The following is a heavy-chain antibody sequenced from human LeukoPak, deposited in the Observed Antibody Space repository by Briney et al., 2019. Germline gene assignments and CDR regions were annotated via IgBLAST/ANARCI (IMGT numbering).Heavy chain of an antibody. CDR3: ARDLRGSSYAFDI. Sequence: NPSETLSLTCTVSGGSISSYYWGWIRQPPGKGLEWIGYIYYSGSTNYNPSLKSRVTISVDTSKNQFSLKLSSVTAADTAVYYCARDLRGSSYAFDIWGQGTMVTVSS. CDR1: GGSISSYY. J-gene: IGHJ3*02. CDR2: IYYSGST. V-gene: IGHV4-59*01. D-gene: IGHD6-19*01.